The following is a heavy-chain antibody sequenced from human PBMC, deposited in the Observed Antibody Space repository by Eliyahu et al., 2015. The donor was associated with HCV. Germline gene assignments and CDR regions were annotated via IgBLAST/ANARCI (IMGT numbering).Heavy chain of an antibody. CDR1: GGSISSSSYY. CDR2: IYYSVSG. J-gene: IGHJ4*02. V-gene: IGHV4-39*01. Sequence: QLQLQESGPGLVKPSETLSLTCTVSGGSISSSSYYWGWIRQPPGKGLEWIGSIYYSVSGCYNPPLKSRVTISVDTSKNQFSLKLSSVTAADTAVYYCAGSERTTVTNFDYWGQGTLVTVSS. CDR3: AGSERTTVTNFDY. D-gene: IGHD4-17*01.